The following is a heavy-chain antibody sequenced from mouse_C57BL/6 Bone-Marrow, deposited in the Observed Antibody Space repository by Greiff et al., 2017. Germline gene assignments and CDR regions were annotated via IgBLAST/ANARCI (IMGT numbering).Heavy chain of an antibody. J-gene: IGHJ3*01. CDR2: IYPGSGNT. CDR1: GYTFTSYG. Sequence: QVQLQQSGAELARPGASVKLSCKASGYTFTSYGISWVKQRTGQGLEWIGEIYPGSGNTYYNGKFKGKATLTADKSSSTAYMELRSLTSEDSAVYFCAGVWSSWVAYWGQGSLVTVSA. V-gene: IGHV1-81*01. CDR3: AGVWSSWVAY. D-gene: IGHD2-10*02.